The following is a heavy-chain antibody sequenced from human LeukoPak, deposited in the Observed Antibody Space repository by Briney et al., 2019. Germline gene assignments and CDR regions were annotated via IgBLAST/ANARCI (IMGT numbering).Heavy chain of an antibody. D-gene: IGHD4-17*01. CDR2: IYYSGST. Sequence: SETLPLTCTVSGGSISSYYWSWIRQPPGKGLEWIGYIYYSGSTNYNPSLKSRVTISVDTSKNQFSLKLSSVTAADTAVYYCARERGSGATVNLDIWGQGTMVTVSS. J-gene: IGHJ3*02. CDR3: ARERGSGATVNLDI. CDR1: GGSISSYY. V-gene: IGHV4-59*01.